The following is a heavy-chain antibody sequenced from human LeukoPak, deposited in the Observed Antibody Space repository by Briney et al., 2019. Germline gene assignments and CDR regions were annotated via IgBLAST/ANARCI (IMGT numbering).Heavy chain of an antibody. CDR1: GGSISSYY. CDR2: IYYSGST. D-gene: IGHD3-22*01. Sequence: TSETLSLTCTVSGGSISSYYWSWIRQPPGMGLEWIGYIYYSGSTNYNPSLKSRVTISVDTSKNQFSLKLSSVTAADTAVYYCARLYYDSSGYYWFDPWGQGALVTVSS. CDR3: ARLYYDSSGYYWFDP. J-gene: IGHJ5*02. V-gene: IGHV4-59*01.